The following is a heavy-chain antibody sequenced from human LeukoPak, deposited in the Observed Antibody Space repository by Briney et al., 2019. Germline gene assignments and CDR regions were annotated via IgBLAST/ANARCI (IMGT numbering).Heavy chain of an antibody. CDR1: GFTFSSYA. D-gene: IGHD3-22*01. CDR3: AKVPYYYDSSGYYPFDY. CDR2: ISYDGSNK. V-gene: IGHV3-30-3*01. Sequence: GGSLRLSCAASGFTFSSYAMHWVRQAPGKGLEWVAVISYDGSNKYYADSVKGRFTISRDNSKNTLYLQMNSLRAEDTAVYYCAKVPYYYDSSGYYPFDYWGQGTLVTVSS. J-gene: IGHJ4*02.